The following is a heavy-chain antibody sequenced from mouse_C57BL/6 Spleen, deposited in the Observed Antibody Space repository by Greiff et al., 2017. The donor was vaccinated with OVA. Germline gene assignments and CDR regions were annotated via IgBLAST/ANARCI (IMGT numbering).Heavy chain of an antibody. V-gene: IGHV6-3*01. CDR1: GFTFSNYW. J-gene: IGHJ2*01. CDR3: TGSLLPDY. D-gene: IGHD1-1*01. CDR2: IRLQSNNFAT. Sequence: EVKLVESGGGLVQPGGSMKLSCAASGFTFSNYWMNWVRQSPEKGLEWVAQIRLQSNNFATHYAESVKGRFTISRDDSKSSVYLQMNNSRAEDTGSYYCTGSLLPDYWGQGTTLTVSS.